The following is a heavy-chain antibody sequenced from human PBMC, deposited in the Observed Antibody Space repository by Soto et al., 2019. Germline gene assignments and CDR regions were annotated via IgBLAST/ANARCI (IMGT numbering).Heavy chain of an antibody. CDR3: ARVLDTVMVMIDY. CDR2: IKQDGSEK. CDR1: GFTLSSYW. Sequence: GSLRRAGSASGFTLSSYWMSWVREAPGKGLEWVANIKQDGSEKDYVDSVKGRFTISRDNAKNSLYLQMNSLRAEDTAVYYCARVLDTVMVMIDYWGQGTLVTVYS. V-gene: IGHV3-7*03. J-gene: IGHJ4*02. D-gene: IGHD5-18*01.